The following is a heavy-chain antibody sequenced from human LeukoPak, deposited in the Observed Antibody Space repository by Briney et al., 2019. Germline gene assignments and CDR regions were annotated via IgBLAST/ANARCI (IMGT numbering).Heavy chain of an antibody. Sequence: GGSLRLSCAASGFTFSSYAMSWVRQAPGKGLEWVSAITNSSDNTYYADSVKGRFTISRDNSKNTLYLQINSLRAEDTAIYYCAKAPMEDSWYIHFDYWGQGTLVTVSS. CDR3: AKAPMEDSWYIHFDY. CDR1: GFTFSSYA. V-gene: IGHV3-23*01. J-gene: IGHJ4*02. D-gene: IGHD6-13*01. CDR2: ITNSSDNT.